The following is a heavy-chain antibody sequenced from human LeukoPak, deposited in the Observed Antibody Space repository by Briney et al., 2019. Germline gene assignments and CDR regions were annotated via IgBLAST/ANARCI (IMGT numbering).Heavy chain of an antibody. D-gene: IGHD2-15*01. CDR3: ARDGGRPPYAGGADY. J-gene: IGHJ4*02. Sequence: ASVKVSCKATGYTFTSYYMHWVRQAPGQGLEWMGIINPSGGSTSYAQKFQGRVTMTRDTSTSTVYMELSSLRSEDTAVYYCARDGGRPPYAGGADYWGQGTLVTVSS. CDR1: GYTFTSYY. V-gene: IGHV1-46*01. CDR2: INPSGGST.